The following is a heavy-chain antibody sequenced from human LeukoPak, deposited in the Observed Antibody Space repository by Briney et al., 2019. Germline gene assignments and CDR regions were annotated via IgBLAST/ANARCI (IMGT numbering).Heavy chain of an antibody. CDR3: AREDWNGSYLYYFDY. CDR1: GFTFSSYS. Sequence: PGGSLRLSCAASGFTFSSYSMTWVRQAPGKGLEWVSSISSSSSYIYYADSVKGRFTISRDNAKNSLYLQMNSLRAEDTAVYYCAREDWNGSYLYYFDYWGQGTLVTVSS. J-gene: IGHJ4*02. V-gene: IGHV3-21*01. CDR2: ISSSSSYI. D-gene: IGHD1-26*01.